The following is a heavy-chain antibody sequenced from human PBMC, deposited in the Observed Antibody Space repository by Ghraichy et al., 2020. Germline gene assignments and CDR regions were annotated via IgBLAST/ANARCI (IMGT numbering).Heavy chain of an antibody. CDR3: VRSGNFDY. D-gene: IGHD6-25*01. CDR1: GFRLTNYA. V-gene: IGHV3-23*01. J-gene: IGHJ4*02. CDR2: ISATAENI. Sequence: GVLNISCAASGFRLTNYAMTWVRQAPGKGLEWVSAISATAENIYYAESVKGRFTISRDSSKNTFYLQMNSLRVEDTALYYCVRSGNFDYWGQGTLVTVSS.